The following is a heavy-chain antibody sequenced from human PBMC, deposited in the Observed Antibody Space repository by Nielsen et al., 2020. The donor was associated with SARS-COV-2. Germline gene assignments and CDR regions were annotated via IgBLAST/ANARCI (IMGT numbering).Heavy chain of an antibody. D-gene: IGHD3-10*01. V-gene: IGHV4-59*11. CDR1: GGSLSTHY. J-gene: IGHJ4*02. Sequence: SETLSLTCNVSGGSLSTHYWNWIRQPPGKGLEWIGYVYHSGSTNYNPSLKSRVTISVDTSKNQFSLKLTSVTAADTAVYYCARDLYYYGPLDYWGQGTLVTVSS. CDR3: ARDLYYYGPLDY. CDR2: VYHSGST.